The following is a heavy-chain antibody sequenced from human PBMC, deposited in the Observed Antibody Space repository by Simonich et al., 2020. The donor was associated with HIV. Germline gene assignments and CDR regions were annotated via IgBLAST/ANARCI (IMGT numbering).Heavy chain of an antibody. D-gene: IGHD3-22*01. CDR2: INHSGNT. Sequence: QVQLQQWGAGLLKPSETLSLTCVVYGGSLSGHYWSWVHQPPGKGLEWIGEINHSGNTNYNPSLKTRVTISLDTSKNQFSLKLSSVTAADTAVYYCARSPYYYDISGDLDYWGQGTLVTVSS. CDR1: GGSLSGHY. V-gene: IGHV4-34*01. CDR3: ARSPYYYDISGDLDY. J-gene: IGHJ4*02.